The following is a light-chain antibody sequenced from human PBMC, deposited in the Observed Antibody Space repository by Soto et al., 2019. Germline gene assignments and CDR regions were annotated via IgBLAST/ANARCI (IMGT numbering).Light chain of an antibody. V-gene: IGLV3-21*02. J-gene: IGLJ2*01. CDR2: DDS. CDR3: QVWDSNTDLV. CDR1: NIGSES. Sequence: SYELTQPPSVSVAPGQTARITCGGSNIGSESVHWYQQRPGQAPVLVVYDDSDRPSGIPERFSGSNSGNTATLTISRVEAGDEADYYCQVWDSNTDLVFGGGTKLTVL.